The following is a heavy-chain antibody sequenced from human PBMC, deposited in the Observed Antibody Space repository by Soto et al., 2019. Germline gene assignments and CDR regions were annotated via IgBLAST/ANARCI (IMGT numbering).Heavy chain of an antibody. CDR3: TRCGIRYHSIGSYLGIAGMDV. J-gene: IGHJ6*02. Sequence: QVQLVQSGAEVKKPESSVRVSCKASGGTFNNYAITWVRQAPGQGLEWLGGTIPMFGTTNYAEKFQGRVTITADDSTNTAYMELSSLRSEDTAIYYCTRCGIRYHSIGSYLGIAGMDVWGQGTTVIVSS. V-gene: IGHV1-69*12. D-gene: IGHD3-22*01. CDR1: GGTFNNYA. CDR2: TIPMFGTT.